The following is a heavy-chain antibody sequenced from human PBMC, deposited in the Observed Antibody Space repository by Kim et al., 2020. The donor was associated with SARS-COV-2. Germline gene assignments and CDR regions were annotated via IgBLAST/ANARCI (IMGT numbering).Heavy chain of an antibody. D-gene: IGHD2-15*01. J-gene: IGHJ4*02. V-gene: IGHV4-39*01. CDR3: ARRAVDVVSPF. CDR1: GDSISGSNFY. CDR2: FYSGGKT. Sequence: SETLSLTCTVSGDSISGSNFYWPWIRQATGKGLEWIGSFYSGGKTYYNPSLASRVSISVDTSKNQFSLNLKSVTAADTGVYYCARRAVDVVSPFWGQGTL.